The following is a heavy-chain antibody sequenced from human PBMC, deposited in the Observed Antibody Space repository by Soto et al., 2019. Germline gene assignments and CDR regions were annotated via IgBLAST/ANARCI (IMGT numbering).Heavy chain of an antibody. Sequence: TSETLSLTCTVSGGSISSYYWSWIRQPPGKGLEWIGYIYYSGSTNYNPSLKSRVTISVDTSKNQFSLKLSSVTAADTAVYYCARLIVVPGIGFDPWGQGTLVTVSS. J-gene: IGHJ5*02. D-gene: IGHD2-2*01. V-gene: IGHV4-59*01. CDR2: IYYSGST. CDR1: GGSISSYY. CDR3: ARLIVVPGIGFDP.